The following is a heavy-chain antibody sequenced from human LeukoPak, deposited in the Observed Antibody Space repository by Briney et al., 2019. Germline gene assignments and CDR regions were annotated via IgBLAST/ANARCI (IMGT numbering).Heavy chain of an antibody. D-gene: IGHD2-15*01. J-gene: IGHJ5*02. CDR2: IWYDGSNK. Sequence: PGRSPRLSCAASGFTFSSYGFHWVRQAPGKGLEWVAVIWYDGSNKYYADSVKGRFTISRDSSKNTLYLQMNSLRAEATAVYYCAKDGSGGGWKWFDPWGQGTLVTVSS. V-gene: IGHV3-33*06. CDR1: GFTFSSYG. CDR3: AKDGSGGGWKWFDP.